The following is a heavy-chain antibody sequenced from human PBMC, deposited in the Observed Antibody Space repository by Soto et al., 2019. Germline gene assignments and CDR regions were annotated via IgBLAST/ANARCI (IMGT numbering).Heavy chain of an antibody. CDR1: GGSFSGYY. J-gene: IGHJ4*02. CDR3: AASVGYCSGGSCYGY. Sequence: SETLSLTCAVYGGSFSGYYWSWIRQPPGKGLEWIGEINHSGSTNYNPSLKSRVTISVDTSKNQFSLKLSSVTAADTAVYYCAASVGYCSGGSCYGYWGQGTLVTVSS. V-gene: IGHV4-34*01. CDR2: INHSGST. D-gene: IGHD2-15*01.